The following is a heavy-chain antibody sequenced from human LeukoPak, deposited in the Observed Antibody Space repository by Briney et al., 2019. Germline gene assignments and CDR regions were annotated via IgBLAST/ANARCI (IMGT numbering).Heavy chain of an antibody. V-gene: IGHV6-1*01. CDR3: ARESASTFDY. CDR1: GDSVSSNSVA. CDR2: TYYRSKWYT. J-gene: IGHJ4*02. D-gene: IGHD2-2*01. Sequence: NPSQTLSLTCAMSGDSVSSNSVAWNWIRQSPSRGLEWLGRTYYRSKWYTDYALSVKSRMTISPDTSKNQFSLQLSSVTPEDTAVYYCARESASTFDYWGQGTLVTVSS.